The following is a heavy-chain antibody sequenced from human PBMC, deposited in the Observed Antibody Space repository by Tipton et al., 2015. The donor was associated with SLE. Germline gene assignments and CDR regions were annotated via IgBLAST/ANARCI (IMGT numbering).Heavy chain of an antibody. CDR3: AREKSSGHSDY. CDR2: SHYSGT. V-gene: IGHV4-59*11. D-gene: IGHD3-22*01. Sequence: TLSLTCAVSGDSTSHHYWTWIRQPPGKGLKWISYSHYSGTNYNPSLQSRVTISVDTYRNQFSLKMRSVTASDTAVYYCAREKSSGHSDYWGQGALVTVSS. J-gene: IGHJ4*02. CDR1: GDSTSHHY.